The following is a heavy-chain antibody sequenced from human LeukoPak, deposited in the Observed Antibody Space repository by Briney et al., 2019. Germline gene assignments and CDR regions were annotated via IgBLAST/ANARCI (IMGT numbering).Heavy chain of an antibody. CDR1: GDSTSSTLYF. CDR2: IYYTGTT. D-gene: IGHD5-24*01. CDR3: ARRVTYGNTFDS. V-gene: IGHV4-39*01. Sequence: PSETLSPTCTVSGDSTSSTLYFWGWIRQPSGKGLEWIGHIYYTGTTYYNPSLKSRATISVDTSKNQFSLKLNSVTAADTATYYCARRVTYGNTFDSWGQGTLVTVSS. J-gene: IGHJ4*02.